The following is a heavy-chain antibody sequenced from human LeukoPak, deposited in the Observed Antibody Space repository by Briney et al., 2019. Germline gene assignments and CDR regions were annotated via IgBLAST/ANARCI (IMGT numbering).Heavy chain of an antibody. V-gene: IGHV4-59*05. CDR1: GGSISSYY. D-gene: IGHD3-22*01. Sequence: SETLSLTCTVSGGSISSYYWSWIRQPPGKGLERIGSIYYSGSTYYNPSLKSRVTISVDTSKNQFSLKLSSVTAADTAVYYCATYYYDSRGHWGQGTLVTVSS. CDR2: IYYSGST. J-gene: IGHJ4*02. CDR3: ATYYYDSRGH.